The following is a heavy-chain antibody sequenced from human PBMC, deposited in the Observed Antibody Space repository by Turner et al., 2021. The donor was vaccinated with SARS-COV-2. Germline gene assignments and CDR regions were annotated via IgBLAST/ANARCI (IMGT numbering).Heavy chain of an antibody. V-gene: IGHV4-39*01. J-gene: IGHJ4*02. CDR3: VRTPSGSYPHFNF. Sequence: QLQLQESGPGLVKPSATLSLTCTVSGDSISSSSFYWGWIRQSPGKGLEWIGNFYYSGNTDYNPSLKSRVTISADTSKKQFSLRLTSVTAADTAVYYCVRTPSGSYPHFNFWGQGTLVTVSS. CDR1: GDSISSSSFY. CDR2: FYYSGNT. D-gene: IGHD1-26*01.